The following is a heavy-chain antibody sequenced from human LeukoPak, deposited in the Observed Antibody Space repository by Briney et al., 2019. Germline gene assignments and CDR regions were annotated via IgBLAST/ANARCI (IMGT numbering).Heavy chain of an antibody. J-gene: IGHJ4*02. CDR2: TTSSGRTI. Sequence: GGSLRLSCAASGFTFSDYYMSWIRQAPGKGLEWVSYTTSSGRTISYTDSVKDRFTISRDNAKNSLYLQMNSLRAEDTAVYYCARSGMGASDYWGQGTLVTVSS. V-gene: IGHV3-11*04. CDR1: GFTFSDYY. D-gene: IGHD1-26*01. CDR3: ARSGMGASDY.